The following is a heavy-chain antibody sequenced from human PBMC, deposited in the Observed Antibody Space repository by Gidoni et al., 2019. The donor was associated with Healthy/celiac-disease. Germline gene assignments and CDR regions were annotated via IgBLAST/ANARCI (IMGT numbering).Heavy chain of an antibody. CDR3: ARTYYYYGMDV. Sequence: QLQLQESGPGLVKPSETLSLTCTVPGGSISSSRYSWGWLRQPPGKGLEWIGSVYYSGSTYYNPSLKSRVTISVDTSKNQFSLKLSSVTAADTAVYYCARTYYYYGMDVWGQGTTVTVSS. CDR1: GGSISSSRYS. CDR2: VYYSGST. V-gene: IGHV4-39*01. J-gene: IGHJ6*02.